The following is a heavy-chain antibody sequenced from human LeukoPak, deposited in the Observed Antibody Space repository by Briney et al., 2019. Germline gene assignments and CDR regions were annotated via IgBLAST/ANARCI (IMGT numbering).Heavy chain of an antibody. CDR1: GGSISSSSYY. CDR2: IYYSGST. CDR3: ASIAGRDLLQFDY. V-gene: IGHV4-39*01. Sequence: PSETLSLTCTVSGGSISSSSYYWGWVRQPPGKGQEWVGSIYYSGSTYYNPSLKSRVPISVDTSKNQFSLKLSSVTAADTAVYYCASIAGRDLLQFDYWGQGTLVTVSS. J-gene: IGHJ4*02. D-gene: IGHD2-15*01.